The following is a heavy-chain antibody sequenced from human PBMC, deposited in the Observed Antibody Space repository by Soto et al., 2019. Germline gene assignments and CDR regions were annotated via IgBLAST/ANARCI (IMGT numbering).Heavy chain of an antibody. CDR3: ARDNLKGYCSGGRSRNYYGIDV. V-gene: IGHV4-38-2*02. D-gene: IGHD2-15*01. Sequence: PSETLSLTCAVSGYSLSSGYYWGWILQPPGKGLEWFGSIYHSGSTYYNHSLKSRVTISLNTSKNQFSLMLSSVTAADTAVYYCARDNLKGYCSGGRSRNYYGIDVSGQGTTVTVSS. CDR2: IYHSGST. CDR1: GYSLSSGYY. J-gene: IGHJ6*02.